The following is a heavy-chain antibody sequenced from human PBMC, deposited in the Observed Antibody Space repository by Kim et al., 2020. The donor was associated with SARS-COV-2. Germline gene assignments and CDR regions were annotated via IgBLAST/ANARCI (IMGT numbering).Heavy chain of an antibody. CDR3: VRGSGNFGYGMGV. J-gene: IGHJ6*02. CDR2: INNDGSDT. CDR1: GFTFSSYW. Sequence: LSLTCAASGFTFSSYWMHWVRHAPGQGLVWVSRINNDGSDTIYADSVKGRFTMSRDNAKNTLYLQMNSLRVEDTAVYYCVRGSGNFGYGMGVWGQGTAVTVSS. V-gene: IGHV3-74*01. D-gene: IGHD3-3*01.